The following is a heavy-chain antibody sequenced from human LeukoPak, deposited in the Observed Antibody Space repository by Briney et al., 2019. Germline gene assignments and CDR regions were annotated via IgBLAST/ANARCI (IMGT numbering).Heavy chain of an antibody. CDR2: IYYSGST. D-gene: IGHD1-26*01. CDR3: AREGSIVGATPYFQH. Sequence: NPSETLSLTCAVSGGSISSYYWSWIRQPPGKGLEWIGYIYYSGSTNYNPSLKSRVTISVDTSKNQFSLKLSSVTAADTAVYYCAREGSIVGATPYFQHWGQGTLVTVSS. CDR1: GGSISSYY. J-gene: IGHJ1*01. V-gene: IGHV4-59*01.